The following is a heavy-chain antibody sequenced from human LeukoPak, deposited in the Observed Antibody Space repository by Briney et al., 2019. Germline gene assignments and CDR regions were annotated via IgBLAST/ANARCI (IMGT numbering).Heavy chain of an antibody. CDR2: IAQDGSSK. CDR3: VRVQVVVPGAFDYFDY. Sequence: GGSLRLSCAASGFRFSSYWMRWVRQAPEKGLEWVANIAQDGSSKYYVDSVKGRFTISRDNAKNSLFLQMNSLTVEDTAVYYCVRVQVVVPGAFDYFDYWGQGTLVTVSS. V-gene: IGHV3-7*01. CDR1: GFRFSSYW. D-gene: IGHD2-2*01. J-gene: IGHJ4*02.